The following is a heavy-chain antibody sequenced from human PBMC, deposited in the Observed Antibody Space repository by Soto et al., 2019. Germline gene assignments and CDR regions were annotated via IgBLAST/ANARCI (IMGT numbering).Heavy chain of an antibody. V-gene: IGHV6-1*01. CDR3: TRALGGSYDS. J-gene: IGHJ5*01. CDR2: TYYRSKWST. Sequence: PSQTLSLTCAVSGDSVSSKSAAWNWIRQSPSRGLEWLGRTYYRSKWSTDYAVSVKSRITINPDTSKNQFSLQLNSVTPEDTAVYYCTRALGGSYDSWGQGTLVTVSS. CDR1: GDSVSSKSAA. D-gene: IGHD1-26*01.